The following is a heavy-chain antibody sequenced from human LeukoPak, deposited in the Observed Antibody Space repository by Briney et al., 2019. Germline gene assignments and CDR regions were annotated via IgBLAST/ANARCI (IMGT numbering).Heavy chain of an antibody. CDR2: ISGDGGST. CDR3: ALQECGVFTPFDY. Sequence: GGSLRLSCAASGFTFNDYAMRWVRQAPGKGLEWVSLISGDGGSTYYADSVKGRFTISRDNSKNPLSLQMNSLRTEDTALYYCALQECGVFTPFDYWGQGPLVPVSS. J-gene: IGHJ4*02. D-gene: IGHD3-3*01. V-gene: IGHV3-43*02. CDR1: GFTFNDYA.